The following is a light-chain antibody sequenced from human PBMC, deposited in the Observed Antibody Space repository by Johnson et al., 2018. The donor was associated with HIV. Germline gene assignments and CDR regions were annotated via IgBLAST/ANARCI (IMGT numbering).Light chain of an antibody. V-gene: IGLV1-51*01. Sequence: QPVLTQPPSVSAAPGQKVTISCSGSSSNIGNNYVSWYQQFPGTAPKLLIYDNNKRPSGIPDRFSGSKSGTSATLAITGLHTGDEADYYCGTWDSSLSAPRVFGTGTKVTVI. CDR1: SSNIGNNY. CDR3: GTWDSSLSAPRV. J-gene: IGLJ1*01. CDR2: DNN.